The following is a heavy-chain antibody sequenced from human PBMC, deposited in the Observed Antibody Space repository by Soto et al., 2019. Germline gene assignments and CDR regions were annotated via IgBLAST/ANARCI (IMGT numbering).Heavy chain of an antibody. CDR3: ARSMHYSDGSNYSPFDY. D-gene: IGHD3-22*01. CDR2: FYYTGST. J-gene: IGHJ4*02. CDR1: GGSVSSGNYY. Sequence: SETLFLTCTVSGGSVSSGNYYWSWIRQPPGKGLEWIGYFYYTGSTNYNPSLKSRVTISIDASKNQFSLRLSSVTAADTAVYYCARSMHYSDGSNYSPFDYWGQGTLVTVSS. V-gene: IGHV4-61*01.